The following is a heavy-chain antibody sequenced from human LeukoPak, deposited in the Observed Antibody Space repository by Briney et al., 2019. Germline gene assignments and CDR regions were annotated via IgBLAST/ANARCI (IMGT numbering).Heavy chain of an antibody. CDR2: IWYDGSNK. J-gene: IGHJ6*04. V-gene: IGHV3-33*06. CDR1: GFTFRSDG. D-gene: IGHD3-22*01. CDR3: ANLYYDSSGLLGSVRRRLDV. Sequence: GGSLRLSCAAPGFTFRSDGMHWVRQAPGKGLEWVAVIWYDGSNKYYADSVEGRFTISRDNSKNTLYLQMNSLRAEDTAVYYCANLYYDSSGLLGSVRRRLDVWGKGTTVTVSS.